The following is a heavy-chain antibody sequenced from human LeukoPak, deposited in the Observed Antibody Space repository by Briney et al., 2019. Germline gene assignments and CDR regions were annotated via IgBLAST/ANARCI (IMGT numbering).Heavy chain of an antibody. J-gene: IGHJ4*02. CDR1: GFTFSSYA. D-gene: IGHD6-13*01. V-gene: IGHV3-23*01. CDR2: ISGSGGST. CDR3: AKGYSSSWFYFDY. Sequence: GGSLRLSCAASGFTFSSYALSWVRQAPGKGLECVSVISGSGGSTYYADSVKGRFTIPRDTSKNTLYLQMNSLRAEDTAVYYCAKGYSSSWFYFDYWGQGSLVTVSS.